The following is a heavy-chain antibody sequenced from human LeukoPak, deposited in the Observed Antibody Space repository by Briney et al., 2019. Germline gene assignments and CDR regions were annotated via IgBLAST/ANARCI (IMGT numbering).Heavy chain of an antibody. Sequence: PGGSLRLSCAASGFTFSSYGMHWVRQVPGKGLEWVAFIRYDGSNKYYADSVKGRFTISRDNSKNTLYLQMNSLRAEDTAVYYCARALGSYYSYYFDYWGQGTLVTVSS. V-gene: IGHV3-30*02. CDR3: ARALGSYYSYYFDY. CDR2: IRYDGSNK. J-gene: IGHJ4*02. D-gene: IGHD1-26*01. CDR1: GFTFSSYG.